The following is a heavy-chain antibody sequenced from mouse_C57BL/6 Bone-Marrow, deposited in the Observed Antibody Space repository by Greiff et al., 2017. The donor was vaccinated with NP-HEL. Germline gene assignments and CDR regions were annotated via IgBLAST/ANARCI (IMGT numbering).Heavy chain of an antibody. Sequence: EVKLVESGGGLVQPGGSLKLSCAASGFTFSDAWMDWVRQSPEKGLEWVAEIRNKANKNATYYAESVKGRFTISRDDSTSSVYLQMNSLRAEDTGIYYCTRLGRFAYWGQGTLVTVSA. V-gene: IGHV6-6*01. CDR3: TRLGRFAY. CDR2: IRNKANKNAT. CDR1: GFTFSDAW. D-gene: IGHD4-1*01. J-gene: IGHJ3*01.